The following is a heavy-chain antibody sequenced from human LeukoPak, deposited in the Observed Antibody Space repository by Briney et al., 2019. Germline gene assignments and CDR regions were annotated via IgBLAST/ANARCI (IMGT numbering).Heavy chain of an antibody. CDR1: GGTFSSYA. D-gene: IGHD3-22*01. CDR2: IIPIFGTA. Sequence: ASVKVSCKASGGTFSSYAISWVRQAPGQGLEWMGGIIPIFGTANYAQKFQGRVTITADESTSTVYMEMNSLKFEDTAVYYCARGWDYDSGGRPTAYVYWGQGTLVTVSS. V-gene: IGHV1-69*13. J-gene: IGHJ4*02. CDR3: ARGWDYDSGGRPTAYVY.